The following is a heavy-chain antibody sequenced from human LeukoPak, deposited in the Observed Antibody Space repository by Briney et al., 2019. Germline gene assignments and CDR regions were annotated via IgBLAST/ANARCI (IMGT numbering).Heavy chain of an antibody. CDR1: GFTFRNYA. J-gene: IGHJ4*02. D-gene: IGHD3-10*02. Sequence: GGSLRLSCAASGFTFRNYAMMLVRQAPGKGLELVSSIRAGGDNTYYADSVKGRFTISRDNSKNTLYLQMNSLRAEDTAVYYCANLETVVVADVRVDYWGQGTLVTVSS. CDR3: ANLETVVVADVRVDY. V-gene: IGHV3-23*01. CDR2: IRAGGDNT.